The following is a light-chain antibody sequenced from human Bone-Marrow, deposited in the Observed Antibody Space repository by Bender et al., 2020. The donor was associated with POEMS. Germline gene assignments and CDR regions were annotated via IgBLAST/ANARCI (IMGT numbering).Light chain of an antibody. CDR1: NSDVGGYNF. J-gene: IGLJ3*02. CDR2: EVT. CDR3: RSYAGSSNLV. Sequence: QSALTQPPSASGSPGQSVTISCTGTNSDVGGYNFFSWSQHHPGKAPKLIIYEVTKRPSGVPDRFSGSKSGNTGSLTVSGLQAEDEANYFCRSYAGSSNLVFGGGTKLSVL. V-gene: IGLV2-8*01.